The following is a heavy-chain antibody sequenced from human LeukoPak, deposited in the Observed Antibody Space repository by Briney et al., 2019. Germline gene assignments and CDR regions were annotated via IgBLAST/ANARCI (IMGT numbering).Heavy chain of an antibody. CDR2: INSDGSST. CDR1: AFTLSSYW. V-gene: IGHV3-74*01. CDR3: ARDRSGWSVDY. J-gene: IGHJ4*02. D-gene: IGHD6-19*01. Sequence: PGGSLRLSCAASAFTLSSYWMHWVRQAPGRGLVWVSRINSDGSSTTYADSVKGRFTISRDNAENTLYLQMNSLRAEDTAVYFCARDRSGWSVDYWGQGILVTV.